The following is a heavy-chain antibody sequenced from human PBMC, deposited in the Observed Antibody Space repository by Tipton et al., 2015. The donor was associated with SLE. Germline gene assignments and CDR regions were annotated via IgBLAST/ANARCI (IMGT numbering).Heavy chain of an antibody. Sequence: GLVKPSETLSLTCTVSGGSISSSSYYWGWIRQPPGKGLEWIGSIYYSGSTYYNPSLKSRVTISVDTSKNQFSLKLSSVTAADTAVYYCAKEVLDSTNWSVYYYYGMDVWGQGTTVTVSS. V-gene: IGHV4-39*07. CDR3: AKEVLDSTNWSVYYYYGMDV. D-gene: IGHD6-13*01. CDR2: IYYSGST. CDR1: GGSISSSSYY. J-gene: IGHJ6*02.